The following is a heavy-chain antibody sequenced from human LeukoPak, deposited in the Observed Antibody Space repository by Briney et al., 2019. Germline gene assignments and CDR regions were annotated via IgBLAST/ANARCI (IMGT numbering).Heavy chain of an antibody. CDR3: ARDLPYGDWYFDL. D-gene: IGHD4-17*01. CDR2: ISSSSSYI. CDR1: GFTFSSYS. J-gene: IGHJ2*01. Sequence: GGSLRLSCAASGFTFSSYSMNWVRQAPGKGLEWVSSISSSSSYIYYADSVKGRFTISRDNAKNSLYLQMNSLRAEDTAVYYCARDLPYGDWYFDLLGRGTLVTVSS. V-gene: IGHV3-21*01.